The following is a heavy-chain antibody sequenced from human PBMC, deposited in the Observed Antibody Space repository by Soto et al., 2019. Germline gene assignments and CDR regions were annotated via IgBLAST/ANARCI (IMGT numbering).Heavy chain of an antibody. CDR2: IIPILGIA. D-gene: IGHD4-17*01. Sequence: QVQLVQSGAEVKKPGSSVKVSCKASGGTFSSYTISWVRQAPGQGLEWMGRIIPILGIANYAQKFRGRVTIXAXXSTSTAYMELSSLRSEDTAVYYCARSNDYGDYLDYWGQGTLVTVSS. V-gene: IGHV1-69*02. CDR3: ARSNDYGDYLDY. J-gene: IGHJ4*02. CDR1: GGTFSSYT.